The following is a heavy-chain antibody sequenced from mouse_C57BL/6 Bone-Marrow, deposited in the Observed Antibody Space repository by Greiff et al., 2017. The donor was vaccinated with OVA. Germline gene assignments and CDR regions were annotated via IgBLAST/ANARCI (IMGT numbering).Heavy chain of an antibody. CDR3: ARAPLGEAY. CDR1: GYTFTSYW. J-gene: IGHJ3*01. D-gene: IGHD4-1*01. CDR2: IDPSDSYT. V-gene: IGHV1-50*01. Sequence: QVQLQQSGAELVKPGASVKLSCKASGYTFTSYWMQWVKQRPGQGLEWIGEIDPSDSYTNYNQKFKGKATLTVDTSSSTAYMQLSSLTSEDSAVYYCARAPLGEAYWGQGTLVTVSA.